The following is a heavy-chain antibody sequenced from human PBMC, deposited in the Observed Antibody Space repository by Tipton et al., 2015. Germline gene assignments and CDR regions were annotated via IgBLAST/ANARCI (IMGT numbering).Heavy chain of an antibody. D-gene: IGHD3-3*01. Sequence: QLVQSGAEVKKPGASVKVSCRASGYTFSGYYMHWVRQAPGQGLEWMGWINPSGGSTTYAQKFQGRVTMTRDTSTSTFYMELSSLRSDDTAVYYCARASAPYDFLSDFDYWGQGALVTVSS. CDR2: INPSGGST. V-gene: IGHV1-46*01. CDR3: ARASAPYDFLSDFDY. CDR1: GYTFSGYY. J-gene: IGHJ4*02.